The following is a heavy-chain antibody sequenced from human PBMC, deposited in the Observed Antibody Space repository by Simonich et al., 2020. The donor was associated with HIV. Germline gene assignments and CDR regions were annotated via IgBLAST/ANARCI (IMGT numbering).Heavy chain of an antibody. V-gene: IGHV4-59*12. J-gene: IGHJ4*02. D-gene: IGHD6-19*01. CDR1: GGSISSDY. CDR2: IYYSGST. Sequence: QVQLQESGPGLVKPSETLSLRCTVSGGSISSDYWSWIRQPPGKGLEWIGNIYYSGSTNYNPTLKSRVTISVDTSKNQVSLKLSSVTAADTAIYYCARGRPPGFSNGWYHFDFWGQGTLVTVSP. CDR3: ARGRPPGFSNGWYHFDF.